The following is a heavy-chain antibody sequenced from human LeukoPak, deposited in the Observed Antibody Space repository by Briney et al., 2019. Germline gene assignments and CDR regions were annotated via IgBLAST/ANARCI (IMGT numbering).Heavy chain of an antibody. D-gene: IGHD3-10*01. J-gene: IGHJ6*04. Sequence: AGSLRLSCAASGFTFTTYWMSWVRQLPGKGLEWVANINQDGTEKYYVDSVKGRFTISRDNAKNSLDLQMNSLRVEDTGIYYCVKVAKYYYGSETYYFFEHWGKGTPVTASS. CDR3: VKVAKYYYGSETYYFFEH. V-gene: IGHV3-7*01. CDR1: GFTFTTYW. CDR2: INQDGTEK.